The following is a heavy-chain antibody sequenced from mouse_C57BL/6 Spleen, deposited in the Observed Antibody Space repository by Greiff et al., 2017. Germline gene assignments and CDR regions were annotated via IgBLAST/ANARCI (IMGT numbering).Heavy chain of an antibody. CDR2: IDPSDSET. D-gene: IGHD4-1*01. J-gene: IGHJ2*01. CDR1: GYTFTSYW. CDR3: ARMGLLYCFDY. V-gene: IGHV1-52*01. Sequence: QVQLKQPGAELVRPGSSVKLSCKASGYTFTSYWMHWVKQRPIQGLEWIGNIDPSDSETHYNQKFKDKATLTVDKSSSTAYMQLSSLTSEDSAVYYCARMGLLYCFDYWGQGTTLTVSS.